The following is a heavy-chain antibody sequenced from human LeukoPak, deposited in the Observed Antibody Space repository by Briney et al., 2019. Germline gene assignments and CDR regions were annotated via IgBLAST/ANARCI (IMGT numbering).Heavy chain of an antibody. Sequence: SETLSVTCTVSGGSISSSSYYWGWIRQPPGKGLEWIGSIYYSGSTYYNPSLKSRVTISVDTSKNQFSLKLSSVTAADTAVYYCARECLRDYWGQGTLVTVSS. CDR2: IYYSGST. J-gene: IGHJ4*02. V-gene: IGHV4-39*07. D-gene: IGHD3-16*01. CDR1: GGSISSSSYY. CDR3: ARECLRDY.